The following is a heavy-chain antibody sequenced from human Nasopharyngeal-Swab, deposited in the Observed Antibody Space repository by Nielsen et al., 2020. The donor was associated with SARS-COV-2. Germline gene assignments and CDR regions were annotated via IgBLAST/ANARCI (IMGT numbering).Heavy chain of an antibody. V-gene: IGHV4-61*02. CDR1: GSSISSGSYY. CDR2: IETSGRT. Sequence: SETLSLTCTVSGSSISSGSYYWSWIRQPPGKGLEWIGRIETSGRTNYNPSLKSRVTISVDTSKNQFSLKLSSVTAADTAVYYCARVRKAGIFGVVSYFDYWGQGTLVTVSS. D-gene: IGHD3-3*01. CDR3: ARVRKAGIFGVVSYFDY. J-gene: IGHJ4*02.